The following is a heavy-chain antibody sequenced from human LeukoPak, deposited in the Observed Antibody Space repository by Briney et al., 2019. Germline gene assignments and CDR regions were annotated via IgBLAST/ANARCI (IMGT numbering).Heavy chain of an antibody. V-gene: IGHV1-3*01. Sequence: ASVKVSCKASGYTFTSYAMHWVRQAPGQRLEWMGYINAGNGNTKYSQKFQGRVIITRDTSASTAYMEPSSLRSEDTAVYYCAREGHDSISWYWDYWGQGTLVTVSS. CDR3: AREGHDSISWYWDY. CDR2: INAGNGNT. J-gene: IGHJ4*02. CDR1: GYTFTSYA. D-gene: IGHD6-13*01.